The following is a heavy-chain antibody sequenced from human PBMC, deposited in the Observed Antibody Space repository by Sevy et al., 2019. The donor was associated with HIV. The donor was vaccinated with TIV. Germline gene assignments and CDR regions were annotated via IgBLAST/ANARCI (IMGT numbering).Heavy chain of an antibody. Sequence: GGSLRLSCAASGFTFSSYWMSWVRQAPAKGLEWVANIKQDGSEKYYVDSVKGRFTISRDNAKNSLYLQMNSLRAEDTAVYYCARARGSGSYSYYYFDYWGQGTLVTVSS. J-gene: IGHJ4*02. CDR3: ARARGSGSYSYYYFDY. CDR1: GFTFSSYW. D-gene: IGHD3-10*01. V-gene: IGHV3-7*01. CDR2: IKQDGSEK.